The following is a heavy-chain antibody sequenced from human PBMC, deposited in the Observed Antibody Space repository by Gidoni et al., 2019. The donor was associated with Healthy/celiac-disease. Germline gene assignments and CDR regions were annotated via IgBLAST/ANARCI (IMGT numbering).Heavy chain of an antibody. J-gene: IGHJ4*02. Sequence: QLQLQESGPGLVKPSETLSLTCTVSGGSISSSSYYWGWIRQPPGKGLEWIGSIDYSGSTYYNPALKSRVTISVDTSKNQFSLKLSSGTAADTAVYYCARDHRPYGAAVAGSFPYFDYWGQGTLVTVSS. V-gene: IGHV4-39*07. CDR2: IDYSGST. CDR3: ARDHRPYGAAVAGSFPYFDY. D-gene: IGHD6-19*01. CDR1: GGSISSSSYY.